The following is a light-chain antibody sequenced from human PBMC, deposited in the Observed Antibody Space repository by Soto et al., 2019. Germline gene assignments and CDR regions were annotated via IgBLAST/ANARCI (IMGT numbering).Light chain of an antibody. CDR2: GAS. CDR1: KSVSST. CDR3: QQYVNWPPF. Sequence: EILMTQSPATLSVSLGERSTLXXRDSKSVSSTLTWSQQKPGQPPRXVIYGASNRATGIPARFSGSGSGTEFTLTISSLQSEDFAVYYCQQYVNWPPFFGPGTKVDIK. J-gene: IGKJ3*01. V-gene: IGKV3D-15*01.